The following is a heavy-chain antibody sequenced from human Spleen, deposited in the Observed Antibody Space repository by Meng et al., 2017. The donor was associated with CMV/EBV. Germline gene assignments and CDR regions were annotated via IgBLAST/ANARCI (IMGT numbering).Heavy chain of an antibody. CDR3: ARGSDIVVVPAAFWFDP. CDR2: INSDGSST. V-gene: IGHV3-74*01. CDR1: FTFSSYW. D-gene: IGHD2-2*01. Sequence: FTFSSYWMHWVRQAPGKGLVWVSRINSDGSSTSYADSVKGRFTISRDNAKNTLYLQMNSLRAEDTAVYYCARGSDIVVVPAAFWFDPWGQGTLVTVSS. J-gene: IGHJ5*02.